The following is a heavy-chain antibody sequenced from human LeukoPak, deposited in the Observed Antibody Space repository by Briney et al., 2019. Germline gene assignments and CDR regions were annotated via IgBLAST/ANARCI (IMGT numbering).Heavy chain of an antibody. V-gene: IGHV1-8*01. CDR1: GYTFTSYY. CDR2: MNPNSGNT. D-gene: IGHD5-18*01. J-gene: IGHJ6*02. CDR3: ARGHVIQLWDPYYYYGMDV. Sequence: GASVKVSCKASGYTFTSYYINWVRQATGQGREWMGWMNPNSGNTGYAQKFQGRVTMTRNTSISTAYMELSSLRSEDTAVYYCARGHVIQLWDPYYYYGMDVWGQGTTVTVSS.